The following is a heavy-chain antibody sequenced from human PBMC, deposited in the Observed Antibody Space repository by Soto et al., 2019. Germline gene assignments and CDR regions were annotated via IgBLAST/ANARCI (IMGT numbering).Heavy chain of an antibody. D-gene: IGHD1-26*01. J-gene: IGHJ4*02. CDR3: AKGGEVGGVLGDH. V-gene: IGHV3-30*18. Sequence: QVQLVESGGGVVQPGTSLRLSCEASGFAFNKFGMHWLRQAPGKGLEWVAFISYDGSYQYYADSVQGRLTITRDNSMNTLNMQLNSLRREDTAVYYCAKGGEVGGVLGDHWGQGTLVTVSS. CDR1: GFAFNKFG. CDR2: ISYDGSYQ.